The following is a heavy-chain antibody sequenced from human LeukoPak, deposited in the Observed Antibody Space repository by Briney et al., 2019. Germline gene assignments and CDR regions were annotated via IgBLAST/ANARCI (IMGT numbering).Heavy chain of an antibody. V-gene: IGHV4-38-2*01. Sequence: PSETLSLTCAVSGYSISSGYYWGWIRQPPGKGLEWFGSIYHSGSTYYNPSLKSRVTISVDTSKNQFSLKLSSVTAADTAVYYCASFTTAVAATLGAFDIWGQGTMVTVSS. D-gene: IGHD6-19*01. CDR3: ASFTTAVAATLGAFDI. CDR1: GYSISSGYY. CDR2: IYHSGST. J-gene: IGHJ3*02.